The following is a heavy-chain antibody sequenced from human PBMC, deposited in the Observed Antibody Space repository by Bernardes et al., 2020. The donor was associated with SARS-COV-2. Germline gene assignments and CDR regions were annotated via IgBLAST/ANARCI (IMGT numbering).Heavy chain of an antibody. CDR2: ISGSGGST. J-gene: IGHJ4*02. Sequence: SLLPSCAASGFTFRSSAMSWVRQAPGPGLEWVSGISGSGGSTYYADSVKGRFTISRDNSKNTLYLQMNSLRAEDTAVYYCAKAGEMATILFFVDYWGQGTLVTVSS. CDR3: AKAGEMATILFFVDY. CDR1: GFTFRSSA. V-gene: IGHV3-23*01. D-gene: IGHD5-12*01.